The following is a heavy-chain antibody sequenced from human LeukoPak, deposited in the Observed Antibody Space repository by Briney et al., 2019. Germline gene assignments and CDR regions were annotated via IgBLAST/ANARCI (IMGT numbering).Heavy chain of an antibody. D-gene: IGHD6-19*01. CDR2: ISGSGGTT. V-gene: IGHV3-23*01. CDR1: GFTFSSYG. CDR3: AKVYSSGWSYYFDY. J-gene: IGHJ4*02. Sequence: GGSLRLSCAASGFTFSSYGMSWVRQAPGKGLEWVSAISGSGGTTYYADSVKGRFTISRDNSKNTLYLQMNSQRAEDTAIYYCAKVYSSGWSYYFDYWGQGTLVTVSS.